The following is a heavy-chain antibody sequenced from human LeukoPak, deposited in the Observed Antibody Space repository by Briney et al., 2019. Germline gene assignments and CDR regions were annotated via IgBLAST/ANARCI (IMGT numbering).Heavy chain of an antibody. Sequence: PSETLSLTCTVSGDSIGSGDYYWTWIRQPPGKGLEWIGYIYYNGITYYNPSLKSRVIISVDQPKKQFSLKLSSVTAADTAVYYCAGAVTGYYLSHYCFPYWGRGTLVTVSS. V-gene: IGHV4-30-4*01. CDR1: GDSIGSGDYY. D-gene: IGHD3-9*01. CDR3: AGAVTGYYLSHYCFPY. CDR2: IYYNGIT. J-gene: IGHJ4*02.